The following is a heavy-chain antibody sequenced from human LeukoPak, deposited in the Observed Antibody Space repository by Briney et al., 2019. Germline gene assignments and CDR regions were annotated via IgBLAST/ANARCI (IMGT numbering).Heavy chain of an antibody. CDR3: ARDRSYDSSGYPRDWFDP. CDR2: IYHSGST. Sequence: SETLSLTCTVSGGSISSYYWSWIRQPPGKGLEWIGEIYHSGSTNYNPSLKSRVTISVDKSKNQFSLKLSSVTAADTAVYYCARDRSYDSSGYPRDWFDPWGQGTLVTVSS. V-gene: IGHV4-59*12. CDR1: GGSISSYY. D-gene: IGHD3-22*01. J-gene: IGHJ5*02.